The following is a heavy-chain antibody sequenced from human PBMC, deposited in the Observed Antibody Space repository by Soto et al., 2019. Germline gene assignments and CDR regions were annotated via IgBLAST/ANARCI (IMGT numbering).Heavy chain of an antibody. CDR2: ISYDGSNK. Sequence: GGSLRLSCAASGFTFSSYGMHWVRQAPGKGLEWVAVISYDGSNKYYADSVKGRFTISRDNSKNTLYLQMNSLRAEDTAVYYCAKDRRVVVVAATFDYWGQGTLVTVPS. CDR1: GFTFSSYG. J-gene: IGHJ4*02. D-gene: IGHD2-15*01. CDR3: AKDRRVVVVAATFDY. V-gene: IGHV3-30*18.